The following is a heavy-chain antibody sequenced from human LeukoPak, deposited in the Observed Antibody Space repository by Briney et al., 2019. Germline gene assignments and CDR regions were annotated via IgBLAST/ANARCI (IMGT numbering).Heavy chain of an antibody. Sequence: PSETLSLTCTVSGGSISSGGYYWSWIRQPPGKGLEWIGYIYHSGSTYYNPSLKSRVTISVDRSKNQFSLKLSSVTAADTAVYYCARMAPVVPAAIPHFDYWGQGTLVTVSP. CDR1: GGSISSGGYY. CDR3: ARMAPVVPAAIPHFDY. J-gene: IGHJ4*02. V-gene: IGHV4-30-2*01. CDR2: IYHSGST. D-gene: IGHD2-2*02.